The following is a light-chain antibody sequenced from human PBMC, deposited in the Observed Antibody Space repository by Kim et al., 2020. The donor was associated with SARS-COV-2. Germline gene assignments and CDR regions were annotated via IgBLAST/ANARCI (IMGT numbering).Light chain of an antibody. CDR2: GAS. V-gene: IGKV3-15*01. J-gene: IGKJ2*01. Sequence: SVTTGERATLSCRASQSVSSNLAWYQQKPGQAPRLLIYGASTRATGISARFSGSGSGTEFTLTITSLQSEDFAVYYCQQYNSMYTFGQGTKLEI. CDR3: QQYNSMYT. CDR1: QSVSSN.